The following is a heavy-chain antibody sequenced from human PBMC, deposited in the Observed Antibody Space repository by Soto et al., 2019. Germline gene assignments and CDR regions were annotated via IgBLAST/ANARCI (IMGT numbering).Heavy chain of an antibody. V-gene: IGHV3-23*01. J-gene: IGHJ4*02. Sequence: GGSLRLSCAASGFTFSSYAMSWVGQAPGKGLEWVSAISGSGGSTYYADSVKGRFTISRDNSKNTLYLQMNSLRAEDTAVYYCARDHCSSTSCCFDYWGQGTLVTVSS. CDR2: ISGSGGST. CDR3: ARDHCSSTSCCFDY. D-gene: IGHD2-2*01. CDR1: GFTFSSYA.